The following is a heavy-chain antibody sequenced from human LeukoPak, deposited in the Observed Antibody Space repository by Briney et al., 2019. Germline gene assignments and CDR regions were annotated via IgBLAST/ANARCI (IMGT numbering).Heavy chain of an antibody. J-gene: IGHJ4*02. V-gene: IGHV4-59*12. Sequence: SETLSLTCTVSGGSISSYYWNWIRQPPGKGLEWIGYIYYSGSTYYNLSLKSRVTISVDTSKNQFSLKLSSVTAADTAVYYCARGGAQGFDYWGQGTLVTVSS. CDR3: ARGGAQGFDY. D-gene: IGHD4/OR15-4a*01. CDR1: GGSISSYY. CDR2: IYYSGST.